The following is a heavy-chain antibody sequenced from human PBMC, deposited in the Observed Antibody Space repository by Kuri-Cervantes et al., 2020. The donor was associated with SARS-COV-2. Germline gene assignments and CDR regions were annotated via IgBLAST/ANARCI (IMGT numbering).Heavy chain of an antibody. V-gene: IGHV3-23*01. CDR2: LSGSGVST. Sequence: GESLKISCAASGFTFNSYALSWVRQAPGKGLEWVSGLSGSGVSTYYAESVKGRFTISRDNSKNTLYLQMNSLRAEDTAVYYCAKDWDSRGYYLFDHWGQGTLVTVSS. CDR1: GFTFNSYA. CDR3: AKDWDSRGYYLFDH. D-gene: IGHD3-22*01. J-gene: IGHJ4*02.